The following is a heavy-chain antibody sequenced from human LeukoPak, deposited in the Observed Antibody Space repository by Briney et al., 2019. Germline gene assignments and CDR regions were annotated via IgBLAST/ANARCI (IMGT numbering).Heavy chain of an antibody. J-gene: IGHJ6*02. CDR3: ARGYSYDYYYYGMDV. CDR1: GYTFTSYD. D-gene: IGHD5-18*01. Sequence: EASVKVSCKASGYTFTSYDINWVRQATGQGLEWMGWMNPNSGNTGYAQKFQGRVTVTRNTSISTAYMELSSLRSEDTAVYYCARGYSYDYYYYGMDVWGQGTTVTVSS. CDR2: MNPNSGNT. V-gene: IGHV1-8*01.